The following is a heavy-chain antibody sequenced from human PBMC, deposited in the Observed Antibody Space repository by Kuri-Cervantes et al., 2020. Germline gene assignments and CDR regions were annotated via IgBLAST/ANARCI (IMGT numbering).Heavy chain of an antibody. V-gene: IGHV3-7*01. D-gene: IGHD4-23*01. CDR2: IKQDGSEK. Sequence: GGSLRLSCTASGFALDDDAWGWVRQGPGKGLEWVANIKQDGSEKYYVDSVKGRFTISRDNAKNSLYLQMNSLRAEDTAVYYCAQGGNKDYWGQGTLVTVSS. J-gene: IGHJ4*02. CDR3: AQGGNKDY. CDR1: GFALDDDA.